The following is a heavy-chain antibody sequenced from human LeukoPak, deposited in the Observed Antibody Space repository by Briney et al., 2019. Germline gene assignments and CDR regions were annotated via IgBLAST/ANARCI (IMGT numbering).Heavy chain of an antibody. CDR1: GLTFSSYA. D-gene: IGHD5-18*01. V-gene: IGHV3-23*01. Sequence: GGSLRLSCAASGLTFSSYAMGWVRQAPGKGLEWVSGISGSGGTTYYADSVKGRFTISRDNAKNSLYLQMNSLRAEDTAVYYCARRRSPAGWIQRMRGGIDYWGQGTLVTVSS. CDR2: ISGSGGTT. J-gene: IGHJ4*02. CDR3: ARRRSPAGWIQRMRGGIDY.